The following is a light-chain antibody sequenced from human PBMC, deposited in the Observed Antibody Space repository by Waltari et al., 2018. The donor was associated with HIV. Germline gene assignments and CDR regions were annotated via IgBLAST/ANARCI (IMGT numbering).Light chain of an antibody. V-gene: IGKV2-28*01. CDR2: LGS. J-gene: IGKJ4*01. CDR3: MQTLQTPLT. Sequence: DIVMTQSPLSLAVTPGESASLSCRSSQSLRHGDGFDYLDWHLPKPGQSPQRLIYLGSNRASGVPDRFRGSGAGADFSLEISKVEAEDVGLYFCMQTLQTPLTFGGGTKVEIK. CDR1: QSLRHGDGFDY.